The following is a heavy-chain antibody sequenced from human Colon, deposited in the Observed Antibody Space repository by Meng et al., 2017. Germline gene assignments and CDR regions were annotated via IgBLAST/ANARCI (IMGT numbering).Heavy chain of an antibody. CDR1: GYSFPHFW. Sequence: GESLKISCEASGYSFPHFWIGWVRQMPGKGLEWMGLIYPGDSDTKYSPSFEGQVTISVDKSINTVFLQWSSLKSSDSAMYYCARSYFDSGAIGGFDYWGQGTVVTVSS. V-gene: IGHV5-51*01. CDR3: ARSYFDSGAIGGFDY. D-gene: IGHD2/OR15-2a*01. J-gene: IGHJ4*02. CDR2: IYPGDSDT.